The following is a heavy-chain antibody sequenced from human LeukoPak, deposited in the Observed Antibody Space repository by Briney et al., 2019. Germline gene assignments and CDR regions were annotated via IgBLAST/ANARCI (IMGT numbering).Heavy chain of an antibody. CDR2: IWYDGSNK. Sequence: GRSLRLSCAASGFTFSIYGMHWVRQAPGKGLEWVAVIWYDGSNKYYADSVKGRFTISRDKSKNTLYLQMNSLRGEDTAGYYCARDNDYGDYGIDYWGQGTLVTVSS. V-gene: IGHV3-33*01. J-gene: IGHJ4*02. CDR3: ARDNDYGDYGIDY. D-gene: IGHD4-17*01. CDR1: GFTFSIYG.